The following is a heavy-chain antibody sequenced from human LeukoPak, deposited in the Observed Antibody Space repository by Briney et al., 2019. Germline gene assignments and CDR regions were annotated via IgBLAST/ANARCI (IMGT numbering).Heavy chain of an antibody. J-gene: IGHJ3*02. CDR3: AKEKGGLGGTRDDDGFDI. CDR2: ISGSGGST. V-gene: IGHV3-23*01. Sequence: RGSLRLSCAASGFTFSSFAMSWVRQAPGKGLEWVSAISGSGGSTYYVNSVKGRFTISRDNSKNTLYLQMNSLRAEDTAIYYCAKEKGGLGGTRDDDGFDIWGQGTMVTVSS. CDR1: GFTFSSFA. D-gene: IGHD1-26*01.